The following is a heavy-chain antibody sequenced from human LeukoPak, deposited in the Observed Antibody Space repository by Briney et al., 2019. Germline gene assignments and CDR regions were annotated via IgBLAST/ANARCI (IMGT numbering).Heavy chain of an antibody. J-gene: IGHJ4*02. V-gene: IGHV3-23*01. Sequence: GGTLRLSCAASGFTFSSYGMSWVRQAPGKGLEWVSAISGSGGSTYYADSVKGRFTISRDNSKNTLYLQMNSLRAEDTAVYYCANSEGGELDYWGQGTLVTVSS. CDR1: GFTFSSYG. D-gene: IGHD3-16*01. CDR3: ANSEGGELDY. CDR2: ISGSGGST.